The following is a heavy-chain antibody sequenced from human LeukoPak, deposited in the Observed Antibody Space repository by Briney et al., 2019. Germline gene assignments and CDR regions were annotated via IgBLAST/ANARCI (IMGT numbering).Heavy chain of an antibody. CDR1: GGTFSSYA. CDR3: ARESREGYYDSSGYWGH. CDR2: IIPILGIA. D-gene: IGHD3-22*01. J-gene: IGHJ4*02. Sequence: GPSVKVSCKASGGTFSSYAISWVRQAPGQGLEWMGRIIPILGIANYAQKFQGRVTITADKSTSTAYMELSSLRSEDTAVYYCARESREGYYDSSGYWGHWGQGTLVTVSS. V-gene: IGHV1-69*04.